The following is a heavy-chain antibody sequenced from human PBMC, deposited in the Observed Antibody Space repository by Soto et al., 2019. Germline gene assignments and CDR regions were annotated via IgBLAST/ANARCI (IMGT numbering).Heavy chain of an antibody. Sequence: GALRLSCAASGFTFSSYWMSRVRQAPGKGLEWVANIKQDGSEKYYVDSVKGRFTISRDNAKNSLYLQMNSLRAEDTAVYYCARPGYSSSWYFDYWGQGTLVTVSS. CDR3: ARPGYSSSWYFDY. CDR2: IKQDGSEK. D-gene: IGHD6-13*01. J-gene: IGHJ4*02. V-gene: IGHV3-7*01. CDR1: GFTFSSYW.